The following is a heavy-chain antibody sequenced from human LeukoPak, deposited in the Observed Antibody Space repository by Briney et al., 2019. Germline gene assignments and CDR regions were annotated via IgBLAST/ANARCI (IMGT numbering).Heavy chain of an antibody. CDR1: GFTFSSYW. J-gene: IGHJ6*02. CDR2: IKQDGSEK. CDR3: TRGGRDYYYYGMDV. V-gene: IGHV3-7*01. Sequence: GGSLRLSCAASGFTFSSYWMSWVRQAPGKGLEWVANIKQDGSEKYYVDSVKGRFTISRDNAKNSLYLQMNSLRAEDTAVYYCTRGGRDYYYYGMDVWGQGTTVTVS.